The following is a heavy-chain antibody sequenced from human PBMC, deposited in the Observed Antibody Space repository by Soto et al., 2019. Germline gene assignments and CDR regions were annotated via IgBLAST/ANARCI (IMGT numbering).Heavy chain of an antibody. Sequence: TPETLSLTCPVSGCSVSSDTHYWSWIRQPPGKRLEWIGFIYSSGSTNYNPSLKSRVTMSVDTSKNQFSLKLRSVIVADTAVYHCARFVRSCSGTTCYTRADVWGQGTTVTVSS. CDR1: GCSVSSDTHY. CDR2: IYSSGST. V-gene: IGHV4-61*01. D-gene: IGHD2-2*02. J-gene: IGHJ6*02. CDR3: ARFVRSCSGTTCYTRADV.